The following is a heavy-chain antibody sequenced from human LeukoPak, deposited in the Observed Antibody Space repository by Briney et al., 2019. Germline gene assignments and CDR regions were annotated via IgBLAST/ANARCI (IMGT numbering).Heavy chain of an antibody. CDR2: IGPSSNAI. CDR1: GFTFSGYS. D-gene: IGHD6-13*01. Sequence: GGSLRLSCAASGFTFSGYSMNWVRQAPGKGLEWVSYIGPSSNAIHYPDSVKGRFTISRDNAKNSLYLQMNSLRAEDTAVYYCARAAYASSPDYWGQGTLVTVSS. V-gene: IGHV3-48*01. J-gene: IGHJ4*02. CDR3: ARAAYASSPDY.